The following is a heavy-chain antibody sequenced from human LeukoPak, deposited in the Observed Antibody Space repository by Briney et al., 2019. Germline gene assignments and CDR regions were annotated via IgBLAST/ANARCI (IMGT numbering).Heavy chain of an antibody. CDR1: GGSISSGGYY. V-gene: IGHV4-31*03. CDR2: IYYSGST. D-gene: IGHD3-16*02. J-gene: IGHJ4*02. Sequence: SETLSLTCTVSGGSISSGGYYWSWIRQHPGKGLEWIGYIYYSGSTYYNPSLKSRVTISVDTSKNQFSLKLSSVTAADTAVYYCARVDHYDYVWGSYRYGFDYWGQGTLVTVSS. CDR3: ARVDHYDYVWGSYRYGFDY.